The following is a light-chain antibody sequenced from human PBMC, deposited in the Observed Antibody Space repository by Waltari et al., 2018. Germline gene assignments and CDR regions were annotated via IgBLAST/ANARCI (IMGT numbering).Light chain of an antibody. CDR2: RNN. J-gene: IGLJ3*02. CDR1: SSGIGTSY. Sequence: QSVLTQPPSASRPPGQRVTIPCSGSSSGIGTSYVHWFQPIPGTAPHLLTYRNNRRPSGVPDRFSGSKSGTSASLAISGLRSEDETDYYCAAWDDNLRLWVFGGGTMLTVL. CDR3: AAWDDNLRLWV. V-gene: IGLV1-47*01.